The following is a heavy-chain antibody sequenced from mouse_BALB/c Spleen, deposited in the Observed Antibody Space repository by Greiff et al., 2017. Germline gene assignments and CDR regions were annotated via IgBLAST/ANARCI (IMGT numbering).Heavy chain of an antibody. Sequence: DVQLQESGPGLVKPSQSLSLTCTVTGYSITSDYAWNWIRQFPGNILEWMGYISYSGSTSYNPSLKSRISITRDTSKNQFFLQLNSVTTEDTATYYCARVGDGYFDYWGQGTTLTVSS. CDR1: GYSITSDYA. J-gene: IGHJ2*01. V-gene: IGHV3-2*02. CDR2: ISYSGST. D-gene: IGHD3-3*01. CDR3: ARVGDGYFDY.